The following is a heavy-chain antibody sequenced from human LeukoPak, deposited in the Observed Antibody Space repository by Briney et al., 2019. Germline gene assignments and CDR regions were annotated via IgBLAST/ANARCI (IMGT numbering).Heavy chain of an antibody. CDR3: ATKPNGDYYFDY. CDR1: GFTFSDYY. D-gene: IGHD4-17*01. CDR2: IHSSGST. V-gene: IGHV4-30-4*08. Sequence: LRLSCAASGFTFSDYYMSWIRQAPGKGLEWIGYIHSSGSTYYNPSLKSRVTISVDTSKNQFSLRLSSVTAADTAVYYCATKPNGDYYFDYWGQGTLVTVSS. J-gene: IGHJ4*02.